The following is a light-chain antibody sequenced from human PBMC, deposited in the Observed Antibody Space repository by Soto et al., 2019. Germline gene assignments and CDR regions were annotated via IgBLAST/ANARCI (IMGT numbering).Light chain of an antibody. V-gene: IGLV1-44*01. Sequence: QSVLTQPPSASGTPGQRVTISCPGSSSNIGSNTVNWYQQLPGTAPKLLIYSNNQRPSGVPDRFSGSKSGNSASLAISGLQSEDEADYYCAAWYDSLHGPVFGGGTQLTVL. J-gene: IGLJ7*01. CDR1: SSNIGSNT. CDR2: SNN. CDR3: AAWYDSLHGPV.